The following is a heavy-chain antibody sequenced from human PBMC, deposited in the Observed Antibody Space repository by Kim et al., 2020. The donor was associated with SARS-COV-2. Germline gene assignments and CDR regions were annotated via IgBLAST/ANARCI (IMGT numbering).Heavy chain of an antibody. CDR1: GFTFSSYS. J-gene: IGHJ4*02. Sequence: GGSLRLSCAASGFTFSSYSMNWVRQAPGKGLEWVSSISSSSSYIYYADSVKGQFTISRDNAKNSLYLQMNSLRAEDTAVYYCARSAGDYVWGSYRNRDYFDYWGQGTLVTVSS. CDR3: ARSAGDYVWGSYRNRDYFDY. D-gene: IGHD3-16*02. CDR2: ISSSSSYI. V-gene: IGHV3-21*01.